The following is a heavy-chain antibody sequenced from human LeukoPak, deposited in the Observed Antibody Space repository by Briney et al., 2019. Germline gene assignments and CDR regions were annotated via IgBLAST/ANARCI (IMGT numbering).Heavy chain of an antibody. Sequence: PGGSLRLSCAASGFTFSSYWMSWVRQAPGKGLEWVANIKQDGSEKYYVDSVKGRFTISRDNAKNSLYLQMNSLRAEDTAVYYCARDFAPDYYDSSGSLGYWDQGTLVTVSS. CDR2: IKQDGSEK. J-gene: IGHJ4*02. D-gene: IGHD3-22*01. CDR3: ARDFAPDYYDSSGSLGY. CDR1: GFTFSSYW. V-gene: IGHV3-7*01.